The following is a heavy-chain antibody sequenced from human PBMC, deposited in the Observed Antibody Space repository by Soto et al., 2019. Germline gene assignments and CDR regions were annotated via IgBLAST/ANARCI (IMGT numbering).Heavy chain of an antibody. J-gene: IGHJ6*02. CDR2: ISPSGGST. D-gene: IGHD6-6*01. Sequence: GASVKVSCKASGYTFTSYYMHWVRQAPGQGLEWMGIISPSGGSTSYAQKFQGRVTMTRDTSTSTVYMELSSLRSEDTAVYYCARGVVQLVRNYYYYGMDVWGQGTTVTVSS. CDR3: ARGVVQLVRNYYYYGMDV. V-gene: IGHV1-46*01. CDR1: GYTFTSYY.